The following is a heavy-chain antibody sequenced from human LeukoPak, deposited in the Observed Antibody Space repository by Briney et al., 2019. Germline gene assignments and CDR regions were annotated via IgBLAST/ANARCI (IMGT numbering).Heavy chain of an antibody. Sequence: GGSLRLSCAASGFTFSSYAMSWVRQAPGKGLEWVSSITESGDSTYYADSVKGRFTISRDNSKDTLYLQTNTLRAEDTAIYFCARDGGWRPAADWGQGTLITVSS. CDR3: ARDGGWRPAAD. V-gene: IGHV3-23*01. CDR2: ITESGDST. J-gene: IGHJ4*02. CDR1: GFTFSSYA. D-gene: IGHD2-2*01.